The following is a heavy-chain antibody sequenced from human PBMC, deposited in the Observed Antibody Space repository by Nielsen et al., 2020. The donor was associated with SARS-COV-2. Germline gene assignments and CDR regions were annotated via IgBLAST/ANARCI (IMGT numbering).Heavy chain of an antibody. D-gene: IGHD3-3*01. V-gene: IGHV1-18*01. CDR1: GYTFTSYG. J-gene: IGHJ4*02. Sequence: ASVKVSCKASGYTFTSYGISWVRQAPGQGLEWMGWISAYNGNTNYAQKLQGRVTMTTDTSTSTAYMELRSLRSDDTAVYYCARMGRDGGYDFWSGPNYYFDYWGQGTLVTVSS. CDR3: ARMGRDGGYDFWSGPNYYFDY. CDR2: ISAYNGNT.